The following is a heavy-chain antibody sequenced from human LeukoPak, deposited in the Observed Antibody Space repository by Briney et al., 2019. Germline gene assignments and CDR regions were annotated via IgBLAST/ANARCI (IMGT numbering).Heavy chain of an antibody. CDR2: ISSSSSYI. V-gene: IGHV3-21*01. CDR1: GCTFSGYS. D-gene: IGHD6-19*01. J-gene: IGHJ4*02. Sequence: PGGSLRLSCAASGCTFSGYSMNWVRQAPGKGLEWVSSISSSSSYIYYADSVKGRFTISRDNAKNSLYLQMNSLRAEDTAVYYCARDSSGWYIWDYWGQGTLVTVSS. CDR3: ARDSSGWYIWDY.